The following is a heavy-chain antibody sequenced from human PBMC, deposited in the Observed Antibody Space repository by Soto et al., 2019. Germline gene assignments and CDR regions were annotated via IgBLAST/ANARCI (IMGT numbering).Heavy chain of an antibody. D-gene: IGHD3-22*01. CDR3: ARGNYYDTANFDY. CDR2: IYHSGST. CDR1: GGSISSGGYS. V-gene: IGHV4-30-2*01. Sequence: SETLSLTCAVSGGSISSGGYSWSWIRQPPGKGLEWIGYIYHSGSTYYNPSLKSRVTISVDRSKNQFSLKLSSVTAADTAVYYCARGNYYDTANFDYWGQGTLVTVSS. J-gene: IGHJ4*02.